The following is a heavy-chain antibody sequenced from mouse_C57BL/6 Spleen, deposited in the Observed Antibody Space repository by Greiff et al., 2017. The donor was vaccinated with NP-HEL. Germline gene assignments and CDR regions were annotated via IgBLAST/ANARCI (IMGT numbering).Heavy chain of an antibody. J-gene: IGHJ4*01. D-gene: IGHD1-1*01. CDR2: IYPGDGDT. CDR3: ARSDYYGSSYVEDAMDY. Sequence: VKLMESGPELVKPGASVKISCKASGYAFSSSWMNWVKQRPGKGLEWIGRIYPGDGDTNYNGKFKGKATLTADKSSSTAYMQLSSLTSEDSAVYFCARSDYYGSSYVEDAMDYWGQGTSVTVSS. CDR1: GYAFSSSW. V-gene: IGHV1-82*01.